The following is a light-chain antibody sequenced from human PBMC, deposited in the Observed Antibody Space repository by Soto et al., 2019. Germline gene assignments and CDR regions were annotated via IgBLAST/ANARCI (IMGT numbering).Light chain of an antibody. Sequence: QSALTQPASVSGSLGQSITISCTGTSSDVGGYNYVSWYQQHPGKDPKVVIFEVTTRPSGVSSRFSGSKSGNTASLTVSGLQAEDEGDYYCSSYTSSSTVLFGGGTKVTVL. J-gene: IGLJ2*01. CDR1: SSDVGGYNY. CDR2: EVT. CDR3: SSYTSSSTVL. V-gene: IGLV2-14*01.